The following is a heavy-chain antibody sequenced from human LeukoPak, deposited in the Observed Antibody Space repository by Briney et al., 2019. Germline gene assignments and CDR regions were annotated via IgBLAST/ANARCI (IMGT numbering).Heavy chain of an antibody. CDR1: GFTFSSYA. D-gene: IGHD6-19*01. CDR3: SKFRGQWLAAYAFDI. Sequence: GGSLRLSCAASGFTFSSYAMSWVRQAPGKGLEWVSAISGSGGSTYYADSVKGRFTISRDNSKNTLYLQMNSLRAEDTAVYYCSKFRGQWLAAYAFDIWGQGTMVTVSS. J-gene: IGHJ3*02. CDR2: ISGSGGST. V-gene: IGHV3-23*01.